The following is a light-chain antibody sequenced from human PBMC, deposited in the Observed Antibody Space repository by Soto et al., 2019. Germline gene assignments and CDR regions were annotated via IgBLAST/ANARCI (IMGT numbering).Light chain of an antibody. CDR2: GAS. V-gene: IGKV3-15*01. J-gene: IGKJ1*01. CDR1: QSVSSN. Sequence: EIVMTQSPATLSVSPGERATLSCRASQSVSSNLAWYQQKPGQAPRLLIYGASTRATGIPARFSGSGSGTECTLTISSRQSEDFAVYYCQQYKNWPPLTFGQGTKVEIK. CDR3: QQYKNWPPLT.